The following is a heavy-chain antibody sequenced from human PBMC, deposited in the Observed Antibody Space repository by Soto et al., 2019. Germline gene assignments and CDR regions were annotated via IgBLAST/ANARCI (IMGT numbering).Heavy chain of an antibody. Sequence: QVQLQESGSGPVKPSQTLSLTCTVSGGSISSGGYYWSWIRQHPGKGLEWIGYIYYSGSTYYNPSLKSRVTISVDTSKNQFSLKLSSVTAADTAVYYCARDPSGSGSYFDYWGQGTLVTVSS. J-gene: IGHJ4*02. CDR2: IYYSGST. V-gene: IGHV4-31*03. CDR3: ARDPSGSGSYFDY. CDR1: GGSISSGGYY. D-gene: IGHD3-10*01.